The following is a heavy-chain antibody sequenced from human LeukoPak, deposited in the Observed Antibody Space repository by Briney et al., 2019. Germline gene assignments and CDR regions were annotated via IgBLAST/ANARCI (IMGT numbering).Heavy chain of an antibody. CDR2: INHSGST. CDR1: GVSFSGYY. CDR3: ARVSTGYSSQVDY. V-gene: IGHV4-34*01. Sequence: SETLSLTCAVYGVSFSGYYWSWLRQPPGKGLEWIGEINHSGSTNYNPSLKSRVTISVDTSKNQFSLKLSSVTAADTAVYYCARVSTGYSSQVDYWGQGTLVTVSS. D-gene: IGHD3-9*01. J-gene: IGHJ4*02.